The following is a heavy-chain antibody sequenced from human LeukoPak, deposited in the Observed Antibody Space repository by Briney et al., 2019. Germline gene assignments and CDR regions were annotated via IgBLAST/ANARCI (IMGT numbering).Heavy chain of an antibody. CDR1: GDSVSSNSAA. D-gene: IGHD2/OR15-2a*01. CDR2: TYYRSKRSKWFN. V-gene: IGHV6-1*01. CDR3: ARSSNIFDH. Sequence: SQTLSLTCAISGDSVSSNSAAWNWIRQSPSRGLEWLGRTYYRSKRSKWFNEYAISVRSRMTINPDTSKNQFSLQLNSVTPEDTAAYYCARSSNIFDHWGQGTLVTVSS. J-gene: IGHJ4*02.